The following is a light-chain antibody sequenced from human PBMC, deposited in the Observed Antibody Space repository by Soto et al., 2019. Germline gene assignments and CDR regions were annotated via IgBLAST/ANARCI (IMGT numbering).Light chain of an antibody. CDR3: RSYTSSYTWV. CDR2: EVS. Sequence: QSALTQPASVSGSPGQSITISCTGTSSDVGVYNYVSWYQQHPGKAPKLMIYEVSNRPSGVSNRFSGSKSGNTASLIFSGLQADDDADYYCRSYTSSYTWVFGGGTKLTVL. J-gene: IGLJ3*02. CDR1: SSDVGVYNY. V-gene: IGLV2-14*01.